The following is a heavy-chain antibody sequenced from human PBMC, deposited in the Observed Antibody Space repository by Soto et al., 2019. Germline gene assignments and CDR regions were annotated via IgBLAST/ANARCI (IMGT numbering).Heavy chain of an antibody. CDR3: AREWRGYCSSTSCYDHYYFDY. CDR1: GFTVSSNY. Sequence: PGGSLRLSCAASGFTVSSNYMSWVRQAPGKGLEWVSGIYSGGSTYYADSVKGRFTISRDNSKNTLYLQMNSLRAEDTAVYYCAREWRGYCSSTSCYDHYYFDYWGQGTLVTVSS. CDR2: IYSGGST. D-gene: IGHD2-2*01. J-gene: IGHJ4*02. V-gene: IGHV3-53*01.